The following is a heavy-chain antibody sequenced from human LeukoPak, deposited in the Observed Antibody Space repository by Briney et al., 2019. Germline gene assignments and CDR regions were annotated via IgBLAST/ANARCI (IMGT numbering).Heavy chain of an antibody. CDR3: AKAVIGAFDI. CDR1: GFTFSDYA. D-gene: IGHD3-16*02. J-gene: IGHJ3*02. Sequence: PGGSLRLSCAVSGFTFSDYAMSWVRQAPGKGLEWVAVISYGGSNKYYADSVKGRFTISRDNSKNTLYLQMNSLRAEDTAVYYCAKAVIGAFDIWGQGTMVTVSS. CDR2: ISYGGSNK. V-gene: IGHV3-30*18.